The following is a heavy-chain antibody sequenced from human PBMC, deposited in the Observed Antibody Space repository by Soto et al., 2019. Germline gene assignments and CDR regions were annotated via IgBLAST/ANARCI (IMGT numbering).Heavy chain of an antibody. D-gene: IGHD6-13*01. V-gene: IGHV3-30-3*01. CDR1: GFTFSGYA. Sequence: GGSLRLSCAASGFTFSGYAMHWVRQAPGKGLEWVAVISYDGSNKYYADSVKGRFTISRDNSKNTLYLQMNSLRAEDTAVYYCARGPRSSSWYNWFDPWGQGTLVTVSS. J-gene: IGHJ5*02. CDR2: ISYDGSNK. CDR3: ARGPRSSSWYNWFDP.